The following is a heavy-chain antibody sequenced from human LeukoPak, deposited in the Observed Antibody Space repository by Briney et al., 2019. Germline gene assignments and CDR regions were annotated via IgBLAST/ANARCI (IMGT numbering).Heavy chain of an antibody. V-gene: IGHV3-21*01. CDR2: ISTSSYI. CDR1: GFTFSSYD. CDR3: ARARIIPARPDDY. D-gene: IGHD6-6*01. Sequence: PGGSLRLSCAASGFTFSSYDMNWVRQAPGKGLEWVSSISTSSYIYYADSVKGRFTISRDNSKNSLYLQMNSLRAEDTAVYYCARARIIPARPDDYWGQGTLVTVSS. J-gene: IGHJ4*02.